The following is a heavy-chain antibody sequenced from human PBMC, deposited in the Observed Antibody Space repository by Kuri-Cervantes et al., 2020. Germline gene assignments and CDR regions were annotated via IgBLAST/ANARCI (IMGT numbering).Heavy chain of an antibody. D-gene: IGHD6-13*01. V-gene: IGHV3-48*04. CDR2: ISSSGSTI. CDR1: GFALSSYW. J-gene: IGHJ4*02. Sequence: GESLKISCEASGFALSSYWMSWVRQAPGKGPEWVSYISSSGSTIYYADSVKGRFTISRDNAKNSLYLQMNSLRVEDTAVYYCAKLCWGYSSRGGFDYWGQGTLVTVSS. CDR3: AKLCWGYSSRGGFDY.